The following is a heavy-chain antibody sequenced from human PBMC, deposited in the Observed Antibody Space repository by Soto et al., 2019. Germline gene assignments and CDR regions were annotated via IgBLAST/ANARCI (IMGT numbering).Heavy chain of an antibody. V-gene: IGHV1-18*01. CDR1: GYTFPSYG. D-gene: IGHD3-22*01. J-gene: IGHJ4*02. Sequence: ASVKVSCKASGYTFPSYGISWVRQAPGQGLEWMGWISAYNGNTNYAQKLQGRVTMTTGTATSTAYMERRSLRSDDTAVYYCARMPADYYDSSGYSDYWGQGTLVTVSS. CDR3: ARMPADYYDSSGYSDY. CDR2: ISAYNGNT.